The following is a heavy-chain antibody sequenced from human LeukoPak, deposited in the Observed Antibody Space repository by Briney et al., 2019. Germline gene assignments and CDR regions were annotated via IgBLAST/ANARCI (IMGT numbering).Heavy chain of an antibody. J-gene: IGHJ4*01. CDR1: GGSFSGYY. D-gene: IGHD6-25*01. V-gene: IGHV4-34*01. CDR3: ARHPSSAWHADY. Sequence: SETLSLTCAVHGGSFSGYYWSWIRQPPGKGLEWIGEINRSGSTSYNPSLQSRVTISVDTSKNQFSLKLSSATAADTAVYFCARHPSSAWHADYWGHGTLVTVSS. CDR2: INRSGST.